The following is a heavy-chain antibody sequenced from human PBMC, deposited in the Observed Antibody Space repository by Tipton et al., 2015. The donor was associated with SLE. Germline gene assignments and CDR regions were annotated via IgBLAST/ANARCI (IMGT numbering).Heavy chain of an antibody. Sequence: TLSLTCSVSGGSISSNYWIWIRQPPWKGLEWIGYISDGGGTNYHPSLKSRVTISVDPAKNQFSLKLTSVTAADTAVYYCARGMLTWRGAIVGVDVWGQGTTVTVSS. V-gene: IGHV4-59*08. J-gene: IGHJ6*02. CDR2: ISDGGGT. D-gene: IGHD2-8*01. CDR1: GGSISSNY. CDR3: ARGMLTWRGAIVGVDV.